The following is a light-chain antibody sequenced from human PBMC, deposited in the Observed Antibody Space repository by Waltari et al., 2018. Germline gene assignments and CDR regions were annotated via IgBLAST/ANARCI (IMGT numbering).Light chain of an antibody. CDR3: QHFKTYPIT. CDR2: YAS. J-gene: IGKJ5*01. CDR1: QDINSD. V-gene: IGKV1-13*02. Sequence: AIQLTQSPSSLSASVGDRVTIPCRASQDINSDLAWYQQKPGKAPKLLIYYASSLQSGVPSRFSGRGSGTDFTLTISSLQPEDFATYHCQHFKTYPITFGQGTRLEIK.